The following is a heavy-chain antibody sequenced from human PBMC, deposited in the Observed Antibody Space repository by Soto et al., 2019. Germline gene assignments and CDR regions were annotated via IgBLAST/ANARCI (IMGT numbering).Heavy chain of an antibody. CDR2: IYYSGST. V-gene: IGHV4-30-4*01. Sequence: SETLSLTCTVSGGSISSGDYYWSWIRQPPGKGLEWIGYIYYSGSTYYNPSLKSRVTISVDTSKNQFSLKLSSVTAADTAVYYCARDRGSSGMHVWGQGTTLTVSS. J-gene: IGHJ6*02. CDR1: GGSISSGDYY. D-gene: IGHD3-10*01. CDR3: ARDRGSSGMHV.